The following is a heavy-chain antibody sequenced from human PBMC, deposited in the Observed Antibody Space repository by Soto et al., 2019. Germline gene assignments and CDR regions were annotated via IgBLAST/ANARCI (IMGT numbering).Heavy chain of an antibody. CDR3: AREGAAPYYYYGMDV. CDR1: GGSISSGGYF. J-gene: IGHJ6*02. CDR2: IYYSGST. V-gene: IGHV4-31*03. Sequence: QVQLQESGPGLVKPSQTLSLTCTVSGGSISSGGYFWSWIRQHPGKGLEWIGFIYYSGSTYYNPSLKSRVTKSVDTSKNQFSLKLSSLTAADTAVYYCAREGAAPYYYYGMDVWGQGTTVTVSS. D-gene: IGHD6-6*01.